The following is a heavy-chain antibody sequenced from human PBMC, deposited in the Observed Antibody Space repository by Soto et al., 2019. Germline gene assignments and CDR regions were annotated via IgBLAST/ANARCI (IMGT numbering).Heavy chain of an antibody. J-gene: IGHJ4*02. D-gene: IGHD3-16*01. CDR2: SYYSGST. CDR3: ARHRATTGIMITFGGEVDY. Sequence: QLQLQESGPGLVKPSETLSLTCTVSGGSISSSSYYWGWIRQPPGKGLEWIGSSYYSGSTYYNPSLKSRFNISVDTSKNQFHLKQSSVTAADTAVYYCARHRATTGIMITFGGEVDYWGQGTLVTVSS. CDR1: GGSISSSSYY. V-gene: IGHV4-39*01.